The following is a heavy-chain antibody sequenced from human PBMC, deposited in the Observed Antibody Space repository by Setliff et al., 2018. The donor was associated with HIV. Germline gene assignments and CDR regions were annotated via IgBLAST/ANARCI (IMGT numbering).Heavy chain of an antibody. Sequence: SETLSLTCTVSGGSISSYYWSWIRQPPGKGLEWIGYIYYSGSTNYNPSIKSRVTISVDTSKNQFSLKLSSVTAADTAVYYCARVGVDVVRHYYYYMDVWGKGTTVTVSS. D-gene: IGHD3-10*01. CDR3: ARVGVDVVRHYYYYMDV. CDR2: IYYSGST. CDR1: GGSISSYY. J-gene: IGHJ6*03. V-gene: IGHV4-59*01.